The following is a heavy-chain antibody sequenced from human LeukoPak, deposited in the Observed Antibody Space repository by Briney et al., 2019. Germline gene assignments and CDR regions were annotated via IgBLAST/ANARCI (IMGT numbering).Heavy chain of an antibody. CDR1: GGSISSYY. V-gene: IGHV4-4*07. CDR3: ARALVPYYDILTGYYKHPIDAFDI. D-gene: IGHD3-9*01. Sequence: KPSETLSLTCTVSGGSISSYYWSWIRQPAGKGLEWIGRIYTSVSTNYNPSLKSRVTMSVDTSKNQFSLKLSSVTAADTAVYYCARALVPYYDILTGYYKHPIDAFDIWGQGTKVTVSS. CDR2: IYTSVST. J-gene: IGHJ3*02.